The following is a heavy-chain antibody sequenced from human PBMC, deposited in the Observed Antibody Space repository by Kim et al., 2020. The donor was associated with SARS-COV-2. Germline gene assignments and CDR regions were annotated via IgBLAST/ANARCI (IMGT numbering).Heavy chain of an antibody. D-gene: IGHD3-10*01. J-gene: IGHJ6*02. V-gene: IGHV4-4*02. CDR3: ARDTLIRAPYYFYGMDV. CDR1: GGSISSSNW. CDR2: IYHSGGT. Sequence: SETLSLTCVVSGGSISSSNWWSWVRQPPGKGLEWIGEIYHSGGTNYNPPLKSRVPISVDKSKNQFSLKLNSVTAADTAVYYCARDTLIRAPYYFYGMDVWGQGTTVTVSS.